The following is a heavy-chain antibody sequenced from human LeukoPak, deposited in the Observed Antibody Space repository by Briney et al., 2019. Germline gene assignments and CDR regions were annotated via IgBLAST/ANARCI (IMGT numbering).Heavy chain of an antibody. CDR3: AKGSARLYYDFWSGNLTYFDY. J-gene: IGHJ4*02. D-gene: IGHD3-3*01. Sequence: GGSLRLSCAASGFTFSSYGMHWVRQAPGKGLEWVAVISYDGSNKYYADSVKGRFTISRDNSKNTLYLQMNSLRAEDTAVYYCAKGSARLYYDFWSGNLTYFDYWGQGTLVTVSS. CDR1: GFTFSSYG. V-gene: IGHV3-30*18. CDR2: ISYDGSNK.